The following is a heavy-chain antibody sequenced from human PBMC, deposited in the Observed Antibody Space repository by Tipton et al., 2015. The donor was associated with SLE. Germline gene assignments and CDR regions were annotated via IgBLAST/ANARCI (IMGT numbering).Heavy chain of an antibody. V-gene: IGHV4-34*01. CDR3: ASGGKRRPVLAPAVEV. CDR1: GGSFSGYY. Sequence: TLSPTCALYGGSFSGYYWNWIRQPPGKGLEWMGEVNHSGSTNYNPSLKSRVTMSVDTSKNQFSLKLSSVTAADTAVYYCASGGKRRPVLAPAVEVWGQGTLVTVSS. J-gene: IGHJ4*02. CDR2: VNHSGST. D-gene: IGHD2-2*01.